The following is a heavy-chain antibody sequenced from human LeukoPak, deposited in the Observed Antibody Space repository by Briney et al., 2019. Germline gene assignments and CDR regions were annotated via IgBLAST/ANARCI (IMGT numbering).Heavy chain of an antibody. D-gene: IGHD3-22*01. CDR3: ASYSYYYDSSGYFDY. CDR1: GGSISSYY. CDR2: IYYSGST. J-gene: IGHJ4*02. V-gene: IGHV4-59*01. Sequence: SETLSLTCTVSGGSISSYYWSWIRQPPGKGLEWIGYIYYSGSTNYNPSLKSRVTISVDTSKNQFSLKLSSVTAADTAVYYCASYSYYYDSSGYFDYWGQGTLVTVSS.